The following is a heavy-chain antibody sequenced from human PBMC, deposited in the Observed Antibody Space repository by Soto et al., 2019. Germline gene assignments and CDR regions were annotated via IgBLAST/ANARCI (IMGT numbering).Heavy chain of an antibody. CDR2: ISGPSSSI. D-gene: IGHD5-18*01. J-gene: IGHJ4*02. CDR1: GFTFGAFY. CDR3: ARDYSNKGFYY. Sequence: QVQPVESGGDSVKPGESLRLSCTPSGFTFGAFYMSWFRQAPGKGLEWLSSISGPSSSITYADSVKGRFTISRDNAKNSLYLQMNSLRAEDTALYYCARDYSNKGFYYWGQGTLVTVSS. V-gene: IGHV3-11*05.